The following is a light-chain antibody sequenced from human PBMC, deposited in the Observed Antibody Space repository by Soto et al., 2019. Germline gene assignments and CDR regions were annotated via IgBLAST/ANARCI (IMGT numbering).Light chain of an antibody. J-gene: IGKJ1*01. CDR1: QAISTW. Sequence: DIQMTQSPSSVSASVGDRVTITCRASQAISTWLAWYQQKPGKAPKLLIYAASNLQTGVPSRFSGSGSGTDFTLTISSLQPEDFATYYCQQANSFPWTFGNGTKVEIK. V-gene: IGKV1D-12*01. CDR2: AAS. CDR3: QQANSFPWT.